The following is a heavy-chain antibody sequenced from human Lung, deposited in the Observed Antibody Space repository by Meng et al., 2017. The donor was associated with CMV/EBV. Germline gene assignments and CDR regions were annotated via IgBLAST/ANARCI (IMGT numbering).Heavy chain of an antibody. D-gene: IGHD6-13*01. CDR2: VYYSGGA. CDR3: AITYSSSWYFY. V-gene: IGHV4-59*01. Sequence: SETLSLTCTVSGASMRGFHWTWIRQTPGKGLECLGYVYYSGGATYHPSLKSRVTISVDTSKNQFSLKLSSVTAADTAVYYCAITYSSSWYFYWGQGTLVTVSS. J-gene: IGHJ4*02. CDR1: GASMRGFH.